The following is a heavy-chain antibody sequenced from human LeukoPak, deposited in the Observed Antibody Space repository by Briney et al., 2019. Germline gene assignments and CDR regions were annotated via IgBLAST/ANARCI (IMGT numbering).Heavy chain of an antibody. J-gene: IGHJ3*02. D-gene: IGHD1-26*01. V-gene: IGHV4-61*02. CDR3: AREKGWELLRAFDI. Sequence: SQTLSLTCTVSGGSISSGSYYWSWIRQPAGKGLEWIGRIYTSGSTNYNPSLKSRVTISVDTSKNQFSLKLSSVTAADTAVYYCAREKGWELLRAFDIWGQGTMVTVSS. CDR2: IYTSGST. CDR1: GGSISSGSYY.